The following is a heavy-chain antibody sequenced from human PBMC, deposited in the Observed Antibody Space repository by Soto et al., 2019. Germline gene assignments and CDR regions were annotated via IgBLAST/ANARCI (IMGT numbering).Heavy chain of an antibody. J-gene: IGHJ5*02. Sequence: RVSEGSIGDISDCFSLKRQPPGKGLEWIGSLYYTGTTNYNSSLKSRVTISADKSQNQFSLRLSSVTAADTAVYYCGAYCSKTHCYDCFDPCGQGTLVTLPS. CDR3: GAYCSKTHCYDCFDP. CDR1: EGSIGDISDC. D-gene: IGHD2-2*01. V-gene: IGHV4-39*01. CDR2: LYYTGTT.